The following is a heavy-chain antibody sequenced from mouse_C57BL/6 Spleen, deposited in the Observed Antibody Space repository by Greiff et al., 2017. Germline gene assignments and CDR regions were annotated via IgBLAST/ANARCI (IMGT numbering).Heavy chain of an antibody. V-gene: IGHV1-54*01. CDR1: GYAFTNYL. CDR3: ARGGIAHFDD. Sequence: QVQLQQSGAELVRPGTSVKVSCKASGYAFTNYLIEWVKQRPGQGLEWIGVINPGSGGTNYNEKFKGKATLTADKSSSTAYMQLSSLTSEDSAVYFCARGGIAHFDDGGQGTTLTVSS. CDR2: INPGSGGT. J-gene: IGHJ2*01.